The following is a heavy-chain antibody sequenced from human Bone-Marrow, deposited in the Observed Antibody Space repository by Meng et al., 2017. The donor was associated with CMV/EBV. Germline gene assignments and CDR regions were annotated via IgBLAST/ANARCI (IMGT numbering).Heavy chain of an antibody. Sequence: GESLKISCAASGFTFSDYWMTWVRQAPGKGLEWVANIKEDGRVTYYVDSVKGRFTISRDNAKNALYMQMSSLRAEDTGVYYCARDTSPVSNNVWYDACDIWGQGTRVTVSS. CDR3: ARDTSPVSNNVWYDACDI. J-gene: IGHJ3*02. V-gene: IGHV3-7*01. CDR2: IKEDGRVT. CDR1: GFTFSDYW. D-gene: IGHD6-13*01.